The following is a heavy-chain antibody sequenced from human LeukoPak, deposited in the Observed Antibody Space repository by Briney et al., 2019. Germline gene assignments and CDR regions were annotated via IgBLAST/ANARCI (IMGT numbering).Heavy chain of an antibody. D-gene: IGHD6-13*01. J-gene: IGHJ6*03. CDR1: GGSISSYY. CDR3: ARVGYSSSWYGVSGYSYYYYMDV. CDR2: IYYSGST. Sequence: SKTLSLTCTVSGGSISSYYWSWIRQPPGKGLEWIGYIYYSGSTNYNPSLKSRVTISVDTSKNQFSLKLSSVTAADTAVYYCARVGYSSSWYGVSGYSYYYYMDVWGKGTTVTISS. V-gene: IGHV4-59*01.